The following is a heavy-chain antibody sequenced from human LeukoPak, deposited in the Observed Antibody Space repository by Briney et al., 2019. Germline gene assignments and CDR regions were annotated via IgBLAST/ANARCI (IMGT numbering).Heavy chain of an antibody. Sequence: PSETLSLTCTVSGGSINTNSYYWGWIRQPPGQGLEWIGNIYYTGSSTYYNPSLKSRVTISIDTSKNQFSLKLSSVTAADTALYYCAKHYMGSSYNHGLDCWGQGTLVTVSS. V-gene: IGHV4-39*01. J-gene: IGHJ4*02. CDR2: IYYTGSST. CDR3: AKHYMGSSYNHGLDC. D-gene: IGHD3-10*01. CDR1: GGSINTNSYY.